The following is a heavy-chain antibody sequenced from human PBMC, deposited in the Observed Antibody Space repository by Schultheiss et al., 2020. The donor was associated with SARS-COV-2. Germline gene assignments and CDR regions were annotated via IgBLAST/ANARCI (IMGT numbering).Heavy chain of an antibody. J-gene: IGHJ5*02. CDR1: GFTFSRNG. CDR3: AREVSSGWFDL. V-gene: IGHV3-13*05. CDR2: IGAAGDP. D-gene: IGHD6-25*01. Sequence: GGSLRLSCAASGFTFSRNGMHWVRQTTGKGLEWVSVIGAAGDPYYPGSVKGRFTISRDNAKNSLYLLMNSLRAEDTAVYYCAREVSSGWFDLWGQGTLVTVSS.